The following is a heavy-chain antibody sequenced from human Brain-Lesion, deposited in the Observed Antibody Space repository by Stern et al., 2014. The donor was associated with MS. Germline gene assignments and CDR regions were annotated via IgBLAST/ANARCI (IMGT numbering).Heavy chain of an antibody. CDR1: GFHFSSYW. D-gene: IGHD3-16*01. CDR3: DRGVGDY. CDR2: INRDGSDT. J-gene: IGHJ4*02. V-gene: IGHV3-74*02. Sequence: EVQLLESGGGLVQQGGSLRLSCAASGFHFSSYWMHWVRQFPEKGLFWVSQINRDGSDTSYADSVKGRFSISRDNIRNMLYLRMTSLRAEDTAVYYCDRGVGDYWGQGARVTVSS.